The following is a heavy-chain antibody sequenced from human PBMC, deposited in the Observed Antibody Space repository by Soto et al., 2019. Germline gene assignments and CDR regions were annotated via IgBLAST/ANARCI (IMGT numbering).Heavy chain of an antibody. CDR2: IYYSGST. Sequence: SETLSLTCTVSGGSISSYYWSWIRQPPGKGLEWIGYIYYSGSTNYNPSLKSRVTISVDTSKNQFSLKLSSVTAADTAVYYCARRWGRSLDYWGQGTLVTVSS. CDR1: GGSISSYY. D-gene: IGHD3-16*01. J-gene: IGHJ4*02. V-gene: IGHV4-59*08. CDR3: ARRWGRSLDY.